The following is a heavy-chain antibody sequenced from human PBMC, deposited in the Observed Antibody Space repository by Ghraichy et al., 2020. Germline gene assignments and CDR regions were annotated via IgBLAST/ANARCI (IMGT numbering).Heavy chain of an antibody. CDR2: IYYSGST. Sequence: SETLSLTCTVSGGSISSSSYYWGWIRQPPGKGLEWIGSIYYSGSTYYNPSLKSRVTISVDTSKNQFSLKLSSVTAADTAVYYCARHKTWIPSSGWTDWFDPWGQGTLVTVSS. J-gene: IGHJ5*02. D-gene: IGHD6-19*01. CDR3: ARHKTWIPSSGWTDWFDP. CDR1: GGSISSSSYY. V-gene: IGHV4-39*01.